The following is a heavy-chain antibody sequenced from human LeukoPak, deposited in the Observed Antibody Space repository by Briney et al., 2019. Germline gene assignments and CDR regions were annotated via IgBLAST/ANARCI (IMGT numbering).Heavy chain of an antibody. Sequence: SETLSLTCTVSGGSISSYYWSWIRQPAGKGLEWIGRIYTSGSTNYNPSLKSRVTMSVDTSKNQFSLKLSSVTAADTAVYYCARDRYYYHSSGYLFDYWGQGTLVTVSS. D-gene: IGHD3-22*01. V-gene: IGHV4-4*07. J-gene: IGHJ4*02. CDR1: GGSISSYY. CDR3: ARDRYYYHSSGYLFDY. CDR2: IYTSGST.